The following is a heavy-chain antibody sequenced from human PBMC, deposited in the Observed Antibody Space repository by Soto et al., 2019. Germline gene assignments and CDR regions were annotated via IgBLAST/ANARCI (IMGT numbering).Heavy chain of an antibody. V-gene: IGHV4-4*02. Sequence: QVQLQESGPGLVKPSGTLSLTCAVSAGSISSSSWWSWVRQPPGKGLEWIGEIYHSGSTTYSPSLMCPVTMPVDKSTNRFSLNLSSVTAADTAVYYCARRGDGSGSLDYCGRGTLVAVSS. CDR2: IYHSGST. CDR3: ARRGDGSGSLDY. D-gene: IGHD3-10*01. CDR1: AGSISSSSW. J-gene: IGHJ4*02.